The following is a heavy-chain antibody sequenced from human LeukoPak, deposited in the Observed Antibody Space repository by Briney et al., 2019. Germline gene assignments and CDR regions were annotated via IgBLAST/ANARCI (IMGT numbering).Heavy chain of an antibody. J-gene: IGHJ4*02. Sequence: ASVTVSCKASGYTFTSFDFTWVRQAAGQGIEWMGWMNPHSGDTVYAQKFQGRVTMTSNASISTAYMELSSLKFEDTAMYYCARVQGIRFFDYWGQGTLVTVSS. CDR3: ARVQGIRFFDY. CDR1: GYTFTSFD. D-gene: IGHD2-15*01. CDR2: MNPHSGDT. V-gene: IGHV1-8*01.